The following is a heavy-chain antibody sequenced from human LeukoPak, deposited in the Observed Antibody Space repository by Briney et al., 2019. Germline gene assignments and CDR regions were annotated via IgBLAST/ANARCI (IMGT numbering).Heavy chain of an antibody. CDR1: GFTFSSYD. CDR2: IGPAGDT. Sequence: GGSLRLSCAASGFTFSSYDIHWVRQATGEGLEWVSAIGPAGDTYYKDSVKGRFTISRENVKNSLYLQMNSLRAGDTAVYYCARGGSTGDLGFGAFDIWGQGTMVTVSS. V-gene: IGHV3-13*01. D-gene: IGHD7-27*01. J-gene: IGHJ3*02. CDR3: ARGGSTGDLGFGAFDI.